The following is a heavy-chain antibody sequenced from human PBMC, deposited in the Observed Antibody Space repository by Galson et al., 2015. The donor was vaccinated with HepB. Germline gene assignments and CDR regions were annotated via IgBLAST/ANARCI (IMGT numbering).Heavy chain of an antibody. CDR2: MNTNTRKP. Sequence: SVKVSCKASGYTFTDYVVNWVRQAPGQGLEWMGWMNTNTRKPTYAPGFAGRFVFSLDTSVTTAYLQISSLETDDTAVYYCARSPLRFLDWLPYYDYYYRDTRGEGAPVTVSS. CDR3: ARSPLRFLDWLPYYDYYYRDT. V-gene: IGHV7-4-1*02. D-gene: IGHD3-3*01. J-gene: IGHJ6*03. CDR1: GYTFTDYV.